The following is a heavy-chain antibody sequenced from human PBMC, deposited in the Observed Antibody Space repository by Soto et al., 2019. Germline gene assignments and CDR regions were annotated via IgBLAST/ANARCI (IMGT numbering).Heavy chain of an antibody. V-gene: IGHV5-51*01. D-gene: IGHD5-12*01. J-gene: IGHJ4*02. CDR3: ARRDKHGYNLGGAFDY. Sequence: GESLKISCNGSGYSFTSYWIGWVRQMPGKGLEWMGIIYPGDSDTRYSPSFQGQVTISADKSISTAYLQWSSLKASDAAMYYCARRDKHGYNLGGAFDYWGQGTPGTVSS. CDR1: GYSFTSYW. CDR2: IYPGDSDT.